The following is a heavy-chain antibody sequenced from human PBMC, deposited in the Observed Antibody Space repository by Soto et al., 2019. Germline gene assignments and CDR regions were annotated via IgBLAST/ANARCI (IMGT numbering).Heavy chain of an antibody. CDR3: ARMATFGSLNWFGP. J-gene: IGHJ5*02. CDR2: MNPGSGDT. CDR1: GYSFTNND. Sequence: ASVKVSCKASGYSFTNNDVSWVRQATVQGLEWMGWMNPGSGDTGYAQKFQGRVTMTRDICIATAYMELSSLRSDDTAIDYCARMATFGSLNWFGPGGQGTLVTVSS. D-gene: IGHD3-16*01. V-gene: IGHV1-8*01.